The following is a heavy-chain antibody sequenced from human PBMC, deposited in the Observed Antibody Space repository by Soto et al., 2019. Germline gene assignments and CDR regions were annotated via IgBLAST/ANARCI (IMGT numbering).Heavy chain of an antibody. V-gene: IGHV1-3*01. CDR1: GYIFTTYA. CDR3: ARDLFCSGGSCSAPLDY. J-gene: IGHJ4*02. D-gene: IGHD2-15*01. Sequence: ASVKVSCKASGYIFTTYAMHWLRQSPGQRLEWMGWINAGNGHTKYSQKFQGRVTIIRDTSATTAYLELSSLRSEDTAVYYCARDLFCSGGSCSAPLDYWGLGTLVTVSS. CDR2: INAGNGHT.